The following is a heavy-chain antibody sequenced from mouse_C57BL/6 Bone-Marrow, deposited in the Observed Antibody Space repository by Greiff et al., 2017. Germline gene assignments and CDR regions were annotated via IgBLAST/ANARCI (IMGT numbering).Heavy chain of an antibody. CDR3: ASPITTVVATPFAY. Sequence: EVKLMESVAELVRPGASVKLSCTASGFNIKNTYMHWVKQRPEQGLEWVGRIDPANGNTKYAPKFQGKAPITADTSSNTAYLQLSSLTSEDTAIYYCASPITTVVATPFAYRGQGTLVTVSA. CDR1: GFNIKNTY. D-gene: IGHD1-1*01. CDR2: IDPANGNT. V-gene: IGHV14-3*01. J-gene: IGHJ3*01.